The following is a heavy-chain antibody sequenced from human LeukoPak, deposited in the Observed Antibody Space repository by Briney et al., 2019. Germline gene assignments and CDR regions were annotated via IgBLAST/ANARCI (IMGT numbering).Heavy chain of an antibody. J-gene: IGHJ4*02. CDR1: GGFISSYY. CDR2: IYTSGST. Sequence: PSETLSLTCTVSGGFISSYYWSWIRQPAGKGLEWIGRIYTSGSTNYNPSLKSRVTISIDTSKNQFSLKLRSVTTADTAVYFCASTTDERGYSYGVWFDYWGQGTLVTVSS. V-gene: IGHV4-4*07. CDR3: ASTTDERGYSYGVWFDY. D-gene: IGHD5-18*01.